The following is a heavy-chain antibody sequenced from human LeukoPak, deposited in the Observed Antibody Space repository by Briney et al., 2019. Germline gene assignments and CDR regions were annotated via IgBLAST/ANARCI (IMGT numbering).Heavy chain of an antibody. Sequence: GGSLRLSCEASGFIFSSYVMGWVRQAPGKGLEWVSSISVGGGDTFTADSVKGRFTISRDNSKNTLYLQMNSLRAEDTAVYYCAKAGSSGWYSNWFDPWGQGTLVTVSS. CDR2: ISVGGGDT. D-gene: IGHD6-19*01. CDR1: GFIFSSYV. V-gene: IGHV3-23*01. J-gene: IGHJ5*02. CDR3: AKAGSSGWYSNWFDP.